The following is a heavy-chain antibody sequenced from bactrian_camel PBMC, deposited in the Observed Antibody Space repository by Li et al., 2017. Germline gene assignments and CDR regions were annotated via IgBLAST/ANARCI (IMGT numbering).Heavy chain of an antibody. CDR1: GFTFDIYG. J-gene: IGHJ4*01. Sequence: DVQLVESGGGLVQPGRSLRLSCTASGFTFDIYGMSWVRQAPGKGPEWVSGINRSGTTTFYSESVKGRFTISRDNAKNTLYLQMNSLKTVDTAVYYCAVNGGPWNEPQSYEYKYWGQGTQVTVS. D-gene: IGHD2*01. V-gene: IGHV3S31*01. CDR3: AVNGGPWNEPQSYEYKY. CDR2: INRSGTTT.